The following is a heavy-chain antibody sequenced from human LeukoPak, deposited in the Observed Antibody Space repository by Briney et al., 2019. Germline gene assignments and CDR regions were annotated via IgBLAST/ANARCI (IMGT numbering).Heavy chain of an antibody. Sequence: GASVKVSCTASGYTFTGYYMHWVRQAPGQGLEWMGWINPNSGGTNYAQKFQGRVTMTRDTSISTAYMELSRLRSDDTAVYYCARGGYYDSSGYSPIVAFDIWGQGTMVTVSS. CDR1: GYTFTGYY. CDR3: ARGGYYDSSGYSPIVAFDI. D-gene: IGHD3-22*01. V-gene: IGHV1-2*02. CDR2: INPNSGGT. J-gene: IGHJ3*02.